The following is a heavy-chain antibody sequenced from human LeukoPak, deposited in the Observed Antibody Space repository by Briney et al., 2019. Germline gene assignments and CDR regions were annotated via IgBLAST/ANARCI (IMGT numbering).Heavy chain of an antibody. J-gene: IGHJ4*02. V-gene: IGHV3-23*01. Sequence: GGSLRLSCAASGFSFSNYAMSWVRQAPGKGLEWLSTTDNSGDTTYYADSVKGRFTISRDNSRNTLYLQLNSLRAEDTAVYYCAKGRVSVGASYFGNWGQGALVAVSS. CDR1: GFSFSNYA. CDR3: AKGRVSVGASYFGN. D-gene: IGHD1-26*01. CDR2: TDNSGDTT.